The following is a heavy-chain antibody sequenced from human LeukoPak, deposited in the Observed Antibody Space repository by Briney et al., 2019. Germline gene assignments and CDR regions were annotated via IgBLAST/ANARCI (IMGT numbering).Heavy chain of an antibody. V-gene: IGHV4-39*01. D-gene: IGHD3-10*01. Sequence: PSETLSLTCTVSSGSFSSSTYFCGWIRQSPGLGLECIATINYSGTTYYNPSLKSRVTTSVDTSRNQFSLKLTSVTAADTALYYCARLRGGVQLWGDWGQGALVTVSS. CDR2: INYSGTT. CDR3: ARLRGGVQLWGD. CDR1: SGSFSSSTYF. J-gene: IGHJ4*01.